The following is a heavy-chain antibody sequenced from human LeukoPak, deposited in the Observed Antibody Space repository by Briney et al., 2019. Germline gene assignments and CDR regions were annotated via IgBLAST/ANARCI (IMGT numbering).Heavy chain of an antibody. CDR3: ARVGYSYGIDY. J-gene: IGHJ4*02. D-gene: IGHD5-18*01. Sequence: QAGGSLRLSCAASGFTFSSYWMHWVRQAPGKGLVWVSRINSDGSSTSYADSVKGRFTISRDNAKNTLYLQMNSLRAEDTAVYYCARVGYSYGIDYWGQGTLVTVSS. CDR1: GFTFSSYW. V-gene: IGHV3-74*01. CDR2: INSDGSST.